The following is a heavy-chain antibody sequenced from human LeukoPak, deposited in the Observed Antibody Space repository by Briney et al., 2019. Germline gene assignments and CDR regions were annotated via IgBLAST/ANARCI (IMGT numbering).Heavy chain of an antibody. Sequence: SETLSLTCTVSSYSISSGYYWGWIRQPPGKGLEWIGSIYHSGSTYYNPSLKSRVTISVDTSKNQFSLKLSSVTAADTAEYYCARAFLLWFGVTSNWFDPWGQGTLVTVSS. V-gene: IGHV4-38-2*02. J-gene: IGHJ5*02. CDR1: SYSISSGYY. D-gene: IGHD3-10*01. CDR2: IYHSGST. CDR3: ARAFLLWFGVTSNWFDP.